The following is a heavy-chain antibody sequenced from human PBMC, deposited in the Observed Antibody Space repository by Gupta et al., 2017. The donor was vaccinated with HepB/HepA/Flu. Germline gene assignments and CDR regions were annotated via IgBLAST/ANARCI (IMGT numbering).Heavy chain of an antibody. CDR2: VTPTGNT. D-gene: IGHD3-9*01. Sequence: QVQLQESGPGLVKPSGPLSLTCTVSGGSINSRAWWNWVRQPPGEGLEYIGEVTPTGNTVDNPSLKGRVTISTDLSKSQFSLKLRSVTATDTAIYYCARGAGYYSTDYFDSWGHGILVTVSS. CDR3: ARGAGYYSTDYFDS. CDR1: GGSINSRAW. V-gene: IGHV4-4*02. J-gene: IGHJ4*01.